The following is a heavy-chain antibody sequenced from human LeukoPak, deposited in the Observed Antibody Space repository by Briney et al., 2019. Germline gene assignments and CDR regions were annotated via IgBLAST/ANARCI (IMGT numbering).Heavy chain of an antibody. J-gene: IGHJ3*02. V-gene: IGHV1-69*06. D-gene: IGHD3-9*01. Sequence: SVNVSCTASGGTFSSYAISWVRQTPGQGLEWMGGIIPIFGTANYAQKFQGRVTITADKSTSTAYMELSSLRSEDTAVYYCARENYDILTGNAFDIWGQGTMVTVSS. CDR1: GGTFSSYA. CDR2: IIPIFGTA. CDR3: ARENYDILTGNAFDI.